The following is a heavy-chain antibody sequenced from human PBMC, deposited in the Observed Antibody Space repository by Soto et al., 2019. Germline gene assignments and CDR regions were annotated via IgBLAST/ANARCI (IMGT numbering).Heavy chain of an antibody. CDR2: FDLENGET. CDR1: GYTLTELS. V-gene: IGHV1-24*01. D-gene: IGHD6-13*01. J-gene: IGHJ4*02. Sequence: ASVKVSCKVSGYTLTELSIHWVRQAPGEGLEWMGGFDLENGETIYAQRFQGRVTITEETSSDTPYMELSSLRSEDTAVYYCAIGVRRSSHFDHWGQGTLVTVSS. CDR3: AIGVRRSSHFDH.